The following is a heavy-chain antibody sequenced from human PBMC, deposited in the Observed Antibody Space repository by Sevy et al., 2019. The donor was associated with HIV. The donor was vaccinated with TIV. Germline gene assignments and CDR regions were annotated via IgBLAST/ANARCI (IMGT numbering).Heavy chain of an antibody. D-gene: IGHD4-17*01. CDR2: IKSKTDGGTT. CDR1: GFTFSNAW. Sequence: GGSLRLSCTASGFTFSNAWMSWVRQAPGKGLEWVGRIKSKTDGGTTDYAAPVKGRFTISRDDSKNTLYLPMNSLKTEDTAVYYCTTDWTTVVTQVDYWGQGTLVTVSS. V-gene: IGHV3-15*01. CDR3: TTDWTTVVTQVDY. J-gene: IGHJ4*02.